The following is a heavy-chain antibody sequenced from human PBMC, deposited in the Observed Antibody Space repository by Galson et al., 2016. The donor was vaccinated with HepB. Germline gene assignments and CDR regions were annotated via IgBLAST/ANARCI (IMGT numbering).Heavy chain of an antibody. CDR3: ASPVYGDYIPYYYYGMDV. CDR2: ISSDGGST. V-gene: IGHV3-64*02. CDR1: GFTFSNFA. Sequence: SLRLSCAASGFTFSNFAMHWVRQAPGKGLEYVSGISSDGGSTFYADSVKDRFTVSRDNSKNTLYLQMGSLRADDMAVYYCASPVYGDYIPYYYYGMDVWGQGTTGTVSS. J-gene: IGHJ6*02. D-gene: IGHD4-17*01.